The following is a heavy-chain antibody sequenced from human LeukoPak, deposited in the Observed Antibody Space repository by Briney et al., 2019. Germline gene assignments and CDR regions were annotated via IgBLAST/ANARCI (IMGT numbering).Heavy chain of an antibody. CDR1: GGSFSGYY. D-gene: IGHD2-15*01. CDR3: ARGRPSLRYCGGGSCYSGGYYYYYMDV. V-gene: IGHV4-34*01. J-gene: IGHJ6*03. Sequence: PSETLSLTCAVYGGSFSGYYWSWIRQPPGKGLEWIGEINHSGSTNYNPSLKSRVTISVDTSKNQFSLKLSSVTAADTAVYYCARGRPSLRYCGGGSCYSGGYYYYYMDVWGKGTTVTVSS. CDR2: INHSGST.